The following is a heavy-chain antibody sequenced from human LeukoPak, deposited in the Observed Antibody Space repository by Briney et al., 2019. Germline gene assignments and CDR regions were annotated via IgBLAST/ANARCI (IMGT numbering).Heavy chain of an antibody. CDR1: DGSISSSSYY. J-gene: IGHJ3*02. D-gene: IGHD1-26*01. Sequence: SETLSLTCTVSDGSISSSSYYWGWIRQPPGKGLEWIGSIYYGGSTYYNPSFKSRVTISVDTSKNQFSLKVTSVTAADTAVYYCARDRVSGSYYTAFDIWGQGTMVTVSS. CDR3: ARDRVSGSYYTAFDI. V-gene: IGHV4-39*07. CDR2: IYYGGST.